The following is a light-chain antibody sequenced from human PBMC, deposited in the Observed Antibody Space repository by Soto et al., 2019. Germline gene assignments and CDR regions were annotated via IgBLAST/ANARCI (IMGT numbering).Light chain of an antibody. J-gene: IGKJ1*01. Sequence: EIVLTQSPATLSLSPGERATLSCRASQSVSSYLAWYQQKPGQAPRLLIYDASNRATGIPARFSGSGSGTDFTLTIRRLEPEDFAIYYCQQRSRWPWTFGQGTKVDIK. CDR3: QQRSRWPWT. CDR2: DAS. V-gene: IGKV3-11*01. CDR1: QSVSSY.